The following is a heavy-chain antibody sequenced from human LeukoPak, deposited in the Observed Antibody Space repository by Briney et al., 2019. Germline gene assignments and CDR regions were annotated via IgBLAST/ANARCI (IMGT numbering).Heavy chain of an antibody. CDR1: GRSISSSYSY. Sequence: SETLSLTCTVSGRSISSSYSYWGWIRQPPGKGLEWIGNIYYSGSTYYSPSLTSRVTVSVDTSENQFSLKLTSVTAADTAVYYCARAHSIASYYYGVDVWGQGTTVTVSS. D-gene: IGHD2/OR15-2a*01. CDR3: ARAHSIASYYYGVDV. J-gene: IGHJ6*02. CDR2: IYYSGST. V-gene: IGHV4-39*07.